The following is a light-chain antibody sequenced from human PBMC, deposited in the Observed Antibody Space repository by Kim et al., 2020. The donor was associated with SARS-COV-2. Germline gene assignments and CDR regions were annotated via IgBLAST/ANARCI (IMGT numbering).Light chain of an antibody. CDR3: CSYGSNWV. Sequence: QSVLTQPASVSGSPGQSITISCTGTSSDVGKYNLVSWYQQYPGKAPKLVIFEVSERPSGVSHRFSGSKSGNTASLTISGLQAEDEADYYCCSYGSNWVFGGGTQLTVL. V-gene: IGLV2-23*02. CDR1: SSDVGKYNL. J-gene: IGLJ3*02. CDR2: EVS.